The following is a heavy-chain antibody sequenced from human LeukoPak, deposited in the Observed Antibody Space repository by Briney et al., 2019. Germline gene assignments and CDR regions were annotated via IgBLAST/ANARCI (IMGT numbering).Heavy chain of an antibody. V-gene: IGHV4-34*01. CDR1: GGSFSGYY. D-gene: IGHD3-3*01. CDR3: AVTIFGVVLESC. CDR2: INHSGST. Sequence: SETLSLTCAVYGGSFSGYYWSWIRQPPGKGLEWIGEINHSGSTNYNPSLKSRVTISVDTSKNQFSLKLSSVTAADTAVYYCAVTIFGVVLESCWGQGTLVTVSS. J-gene: IGHJ4*02.